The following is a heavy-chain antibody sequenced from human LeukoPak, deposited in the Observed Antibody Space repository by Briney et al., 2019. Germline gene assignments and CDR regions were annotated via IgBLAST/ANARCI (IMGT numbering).Heavy chain of an antibody. Sequence: PSETLSLTCAVYGGSFSGYYWSWIRQPPGKGLEWIGEINHSGSTNYNPSLKSRVTISVDTSKNQFSLKLSSVTAADTAVYYRARSGGGDIDAFDIWGQGTMVTVSS. CDR1: GGSFSGYY. CDR3: ARSGGGDIDAFDI. CDR2: INHSGST. V-gene: IGHV4-34*01. D-gene: IGHD2-21*01. J-gene: IGHJ3*02.